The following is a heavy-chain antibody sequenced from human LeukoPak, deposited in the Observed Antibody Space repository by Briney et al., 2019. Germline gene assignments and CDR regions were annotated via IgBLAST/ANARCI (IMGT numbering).Heavy chain of an antibody. CDR3: ARLRRYYDSSGYGGYYFDY. Sequence: PGGSLRLSCAASGFTFSDYYMSWIRQAPGKGLEWVSYIRSSGSTIYYADSVKGRFTISRDNAKNSLYLQMNSLRAEDTAVYYCARLRRYYDSSGYGGYYFDYWGQGTLVTVSS. D-gene: IGHD3-22*01. CDR1: GFTFSDYY. J-gene: IGHJ4*02. V-gene: IGHV3-11*04. CDR2: IRSSGSTI.